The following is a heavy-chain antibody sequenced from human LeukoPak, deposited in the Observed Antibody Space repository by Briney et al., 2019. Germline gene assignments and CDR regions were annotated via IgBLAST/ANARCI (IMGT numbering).Heavy chain of an antibody. D-gene: IGHD2-15*01. CDR3: ARSVFSGVVAAQHEFDD. CDR2: ISWNSGSI. Sequence: GGSLRLSCAASGFTFDDYAMHWVRQAPGKGLEWVSGISWNSGSIGYADSVKGRFTISRDNAENTLYLQMNSLRAEDTAVYYCARSVFSGVVAAQHEFDDWGQGTLVTVSS. CDR1: GFTFDDYA. J-gene: IGHJ4*02. V-gene: IGHV3-9*01.